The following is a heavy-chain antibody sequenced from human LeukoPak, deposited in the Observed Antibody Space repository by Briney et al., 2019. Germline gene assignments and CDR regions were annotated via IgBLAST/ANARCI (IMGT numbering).Heavy chain of an antibody. Sequence: PGGSLRLSCAASGFTFSSYEMNWGRQAPGKGLEWVSYISSSGSTIYYADSVKGRFTISRDNAKNSLYLQMNSLRAEDTAVYYCARGVMTIFGVVDDWGQGTLVTVS. CDR3: ARGVMTIFGVVDD. D-gene: IGHD3-3*01. J-gene: IGHJ4*02. CDR1: GFTFSSYE. CDR2: ISSSGSTI. V-gene: IGHV3-48*03.